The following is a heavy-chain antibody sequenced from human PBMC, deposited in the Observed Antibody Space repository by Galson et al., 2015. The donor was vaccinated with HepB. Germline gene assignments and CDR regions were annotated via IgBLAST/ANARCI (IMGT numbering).Heavy chain of an antibody. CDR3: ASRGDGDYVSEWGQGTLVTVSSGSAAVTNPVDY. CDR2: IIPIFGTA. Sequence: SCKASGGTFSSYAISWVRQAPGQGLEWMGGIIPIFGTANYAQKLQGRVTITADESTSTAYMELSSLRSEDTAVYYCASRGDGDYVSEWGQGTLVTVSSGSAAVTNPVDYWGQGTLVTVSS. D-gene: IGHD4-17*01. V-gene: IGHV1-69*01. J-gene: IGHJ4*02. CDR1: GGTFSSYA.